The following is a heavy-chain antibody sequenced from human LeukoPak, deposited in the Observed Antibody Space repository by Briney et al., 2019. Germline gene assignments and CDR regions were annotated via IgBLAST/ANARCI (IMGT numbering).Heavy chain of an antibody. Sequence: PSETLSLTCTVSGYSINSGYYWGWIRQPPGKGLEWIGSIYHSGSTYYNPSLKSRVTISVDTSKNQFSLKLSSVTAADTAVYYCASGYSGYECLAPWGQGTLVTVSS. CDR3: ASGYSGYECLAP. CDR2: IYHSGST. D-gene: IGHD5-12*01. CDR1: GYSINSGYY. V-gene: IGHV4-38-2*02. J-gene: IGHJ5*02.